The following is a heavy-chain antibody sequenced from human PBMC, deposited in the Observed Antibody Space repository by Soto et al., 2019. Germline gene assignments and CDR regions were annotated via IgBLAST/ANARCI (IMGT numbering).Heavy chain of an antibody. CDR2: INGDGSST. Sequence: EVQLVESGGGLVQPGGSLRLSCAASGFTFSRYWMHWVRQAPGEGLVWVSRINGDGSSTTYAESVKGRFTISRDNVMSMVYLQMNSLGVEDTATYFCAGDGIAVAGTGNFDFWGQGTLVIVSS. V-gene: IGHV3-74*03. CDR3: AGDGIAVAGTGNFDF. D-gene: IGHD6-19*01. J-gene: IGHJ4*02. CDR1: GFTFSRYW.